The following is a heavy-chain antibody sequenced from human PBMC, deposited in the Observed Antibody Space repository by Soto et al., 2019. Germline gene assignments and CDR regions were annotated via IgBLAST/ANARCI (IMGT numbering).Heavy chain of an antibody. J-gene: IGHJ6*02. CDR2: ISGSGGST. CDR3: AKDFRGGYYGSGSRSPQPNYGMDV. D-gene: IGHD3-10*01. Sequence: GGSLRLSCAASGFTFSSYAMSWVRQAPGKGLEWVSAISGSGGSTYYADSVKGRFTISRDNSKNTLYLQMNSLRAEDTAVYYCAKDFRGGYYGSGSRSPQPNYGMDVWGQGTTVTVSS. V-gene: IGHV3-23*01. CDR1: GFTFSSYA.